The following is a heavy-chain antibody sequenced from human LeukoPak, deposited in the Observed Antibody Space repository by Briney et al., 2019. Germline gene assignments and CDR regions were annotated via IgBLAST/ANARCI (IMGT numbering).Heavy chain of an antibody. CDR1: GYTFTTYP. J-gene: IGHJ6*02. CDR3: ATSYGGPTHYYYYGMDV. D-gene: IGHD4-23*01. Sequence: ASVKVSCKASGYTFTTYPINWVRQAPGQGLEWMGWIDTNTGSPTYAQGLTGRFVFSLDTSVSTAYLQISSLKAEDTAVYYCATSYGGPTHYYYYGMDVWGQGTTVTVSS. V-gene: IGHV7-4-1*02. CDR2: IDTNTGSP.